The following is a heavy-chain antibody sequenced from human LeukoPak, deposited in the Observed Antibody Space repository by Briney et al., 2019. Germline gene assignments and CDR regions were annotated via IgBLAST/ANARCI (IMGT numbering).Heavy chain of an antibody. CDR2: MNPNSGNT. CDR1: GYTFTSYD. CDR3: ARLQEWYSSSRTAAYYGMDV. J-gene: IGHJ6*04. Sequence: GASVKVSCKASGYTFTSYDINWVRQATGQGLEWMGWMNPNSGNTGYAQKFQGRVTMTRNTSISTAYMELSSLRSEDTAVYYCARLQEWYSSSRTAAYYGMDVWGKGTTVTVSS. V-gene: IGHV1-8*01. D-gene: IGHD6-13*01.